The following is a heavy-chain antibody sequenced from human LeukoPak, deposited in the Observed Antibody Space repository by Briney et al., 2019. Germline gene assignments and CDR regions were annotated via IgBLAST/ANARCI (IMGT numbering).Heavy chain of an antibody. V-gene: IGHV3-23*01. CDR3: AILTVTTAY. D-gene: IGHD4-17*01. J-gene: IGHJ4*02. CDR2: INGNGGST. CDR1: GFTFNNYA. Sequence: GGSLRLSCAASGFTFNNYAMSWVRQIPGKGLEWVSGINGNGGSTNYADSVKGRFTISRDNSKNTLYLQMNSLRAEDTAVYYCAILTVTTAYWGQGTLVTVSS.